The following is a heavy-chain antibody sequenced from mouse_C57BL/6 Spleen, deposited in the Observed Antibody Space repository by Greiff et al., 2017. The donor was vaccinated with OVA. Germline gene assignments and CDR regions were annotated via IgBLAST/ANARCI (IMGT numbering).Heavy chain of an antibody. Sequence: EVQLPQSGPELVKPGASVKISCKASGYSFTGYYMNWVKQSPETSLEWIGELNPSTGGTTYNQKFKAKATLTVDKSSSTAYMQLKSLTSEDSAVYYCARKRLNYDFDYWGQGTTLTVSS. D-gene: IGHD1-1*02. CDR2: LNPSTGGT. V-gene: IGHV1-42*01. J-gene: IGHJ2*01. CDR3: ARKRLNYDFDY. CDR1: GYSFTGYY.